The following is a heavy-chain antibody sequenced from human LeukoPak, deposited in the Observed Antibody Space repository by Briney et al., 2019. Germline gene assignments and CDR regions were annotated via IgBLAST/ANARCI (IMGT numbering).Heavy chain of an antibody. CDR1: GYTFTSDD. Sequence: ASVKVSCKASGYTFTSDDINWVRQATGQWLEWMGGMTPNSGNTGYAQKFQGRVTMTRNTSISTAYMELSSLRSEDTAVYYCARGTIITYYDILTGYFPYNWFDPWGQGTLVTVSS. J-gene: IGHJ5*02. V-gene: IGHV1-8*01. D-gene: IGHD3-9*01. CDR3: ARGTIITYYDILTGYFPYNWFDP. CDR2: MTPNSGNT.